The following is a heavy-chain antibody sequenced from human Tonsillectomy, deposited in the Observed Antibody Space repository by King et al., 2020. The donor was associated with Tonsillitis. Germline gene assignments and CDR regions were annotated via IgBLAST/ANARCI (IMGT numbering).Heavy chain of an antibody. Sequence: VQLQESGPGLVKPSQTLSLTCTVSGGSISSGGYYWSWIRQHPGKGLEWIGYIYYSGSTYYNPSLKSRVTISVDTSKNQFSLKLSSVTAADTAVYYCARERDVRHNEYFDLWGRGTLVTVSS. J-gene: IGHJ2*01. CDR2: IYYSGST. V-gene: IGHV4-31*03. CDR1: GGSISSGGYY. CDR3: ARERDVRHNEYFDL. D-gene: IGHD2/OR15-2a*01.